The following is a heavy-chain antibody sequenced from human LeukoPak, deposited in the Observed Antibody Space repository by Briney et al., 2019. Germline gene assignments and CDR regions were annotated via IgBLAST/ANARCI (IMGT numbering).Heavy chain of an antibody. Sequence: SETLSLTCTVSGGSISSSSYYWGWIRQPPGKGLEWIGSIYYSGSTYYNPSLKSRVTISVDTSKNQFSLKLSSVTAADTAVYYCAREGWEQWLVFDYWGQGTLVTVSS. J-gene: IGHJ4*02. CDR3: AREGWEQWLVFDY. D-gene: IGHD6-19*01. V-gene: IGHV4-39*07. CDR1: GGSISSSSYY. CDR2: IYYSGST.